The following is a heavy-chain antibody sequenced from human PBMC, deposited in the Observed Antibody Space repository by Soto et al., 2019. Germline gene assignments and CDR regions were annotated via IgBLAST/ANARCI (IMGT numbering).Heavy chain of an antibody. CDR2: IYCDDDK. Sequence: QITLKESGPALVKPTQTLTLTCTFSGFSLTTRGVGVGWFRQPPGKAMEWLALIYCDDDKWYSPSLKTRLTKTEDTSKNQLALTMTNVDPVDTATYYCAHRRRGFSYHFDYWGQGTLVTVSS. CDR1: GFSLTTRGVG. V-gene: IGHV2-5*02. D-gene: IGHD5-18*01. CDR3: AHRRRGFSYHFDY. J-gene: IGHJ4*02.